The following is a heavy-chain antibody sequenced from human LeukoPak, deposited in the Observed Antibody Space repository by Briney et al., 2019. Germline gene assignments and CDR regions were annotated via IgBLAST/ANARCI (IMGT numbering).Heavy chain of an antibody. CDR3: AKAAFCSSTSCPSH. Sequence: GGSLRLSCAGSGFTFSSYAMSWVRQAPGKGLEWVSAISDSGGRTYYADSVKGRFTISRDNSKSTLYLQMNSLRAEDTAVYYCAKAAFCSSTSCPSHWGQGTLVTVSS. CDR1: GFTFSSYA. J-gene: IGHJ4*02. V-gene: IGHV3-23*01. D-gene: IGHD2-2*01. CDR2: ISDSGGRT.